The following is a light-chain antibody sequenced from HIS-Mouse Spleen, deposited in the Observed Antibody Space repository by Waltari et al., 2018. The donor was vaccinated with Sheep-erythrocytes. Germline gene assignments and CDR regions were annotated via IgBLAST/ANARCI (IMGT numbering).Light chain of an antibody. CDR2: DVS. CDR3: CSYAGSYTFVV. V-gene: IGLV2-11*01. J-gene: IGLJ2*01. CDR1: SSAVGGYNY. Sequence: QSALTQPRPVSGSPGQSVTLSCPGTSSAVGGYNYVSLYQPHPGKAPKLMIHDVSKRPSGVPDRFSGSKSGNTASLTISGLQAEDEADYYCCSYAGSYTFVVFGGGTKLTVL.